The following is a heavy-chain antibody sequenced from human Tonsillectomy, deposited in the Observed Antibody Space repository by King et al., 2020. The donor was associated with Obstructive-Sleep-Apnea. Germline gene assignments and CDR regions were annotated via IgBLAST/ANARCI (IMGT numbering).Heavy chain of an antibody. CDR2: INSDGSST. D-gene: IGHD1-26*01. J-gene: IGHJ6*02. CDR1: GFTFSSYW. CDR3: ARDRYGIRSGSYYYYYYGMDV. Sequence: VQLVESGGGLVQPGGSLRLSCAASGFTFSSYWMHWVRQAPGKGLVWVSRINSDGSSTSYADSVKGRFTISRDNAKNTLYLQMNSLRAEDTAVYYCARDRYGIRSGSYYYYYYGMDVWGQGTTVTVSS. V-gene: IGHV3-74*01.